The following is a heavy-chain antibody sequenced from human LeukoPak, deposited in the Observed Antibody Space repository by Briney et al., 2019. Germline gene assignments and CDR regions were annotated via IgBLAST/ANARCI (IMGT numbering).Heavy chain of an antibody. CDR2: INHSGST. CDR1: GGSFSGYY. D-gene: IGHD3-10*01. V-gene: IGHV4-34*01. Sequence: SETLSLTCAVYGGSFSGYYWSWIRQPPGKGLEWIGEINHSGSTNYNPSLKSRVTISVDTSKNQFSLKLSSVTAADTAVYYCARGWVTMVRGVIITDYYYYMGVWGKGTTVTVSS. CDR3: ARGWVTMVRGVIITDYYYYMGV. J-gene: IGHJ6*03.